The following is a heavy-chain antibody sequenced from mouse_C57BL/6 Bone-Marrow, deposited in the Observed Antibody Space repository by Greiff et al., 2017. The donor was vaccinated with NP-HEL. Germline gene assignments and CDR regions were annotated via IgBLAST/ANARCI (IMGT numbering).Heavy chain of an antibody. J-gene: IGHJ1*03. Sequence: QVQLKQSGAELVKPGASVKISCKASGYAFSSYWMNWVKQRPGKGLEWIGQIYPGDGDPNYNGKFKGKATLTADKSSSTAYMQLSSLTSEDSAVYCCARSYGSSGYFDVWGTGTTVTVSS. CDR2: IYPGDGDP. V-gene: IGHV1-80*01. CDR1: GYAFSSYW. CDR3: ARSYGSSGYFDV. D-gene: IGHD1-1*01.